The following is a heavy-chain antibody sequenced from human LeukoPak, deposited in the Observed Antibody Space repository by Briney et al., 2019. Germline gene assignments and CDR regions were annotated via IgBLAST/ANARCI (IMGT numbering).Heavy chain of an antibody. Sequence: SRTLSLTCAVSGGSISSGGYSWSWIRQPPGKGLEWIGYIYHSGSTYYKPSLQSRVTISVDRSKNQFSLKLSSVTAADTAVYYCAKMLTMHSHFDHWGQGTLVTVSS. CDR3: AKMLTMHSHFDH. V-gene: IGHV4-30-2*01. CDR1: GGSISSGGYS. J-gene: IGHJ4*02. D-gene: IGHD3-10*01. CDR2: IYHSGST.